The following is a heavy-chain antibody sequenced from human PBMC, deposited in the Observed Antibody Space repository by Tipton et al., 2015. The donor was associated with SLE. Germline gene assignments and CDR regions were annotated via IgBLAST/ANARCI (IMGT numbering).Heavy chain of an antibody. Sequence: TLSLTCTVSGDTISDHYWGWIRQPPGKGLEWLGCIYYRGSTNYNPSLKSRVTIAVDTSKNKFSLRLGSVTAADTAVYYCARRRVDFDYWGQGTLVTVSS. CDR3: ARRRVDFDY. CDR1: GDTISDHY. V-gene: IGHV4-59*11. CDR2: IYYRGST. J-gene: IGHJ4*02.